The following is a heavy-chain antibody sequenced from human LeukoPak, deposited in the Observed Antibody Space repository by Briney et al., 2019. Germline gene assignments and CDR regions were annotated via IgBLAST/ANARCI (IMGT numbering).Heavy chain of an antibody. CDR1: GFTFSSYA. CDR3: ARSGSWYYDSSGYKY. Sequence: GGSLRLSCAASGFTFSSYAMSWVRQAPGKGLEWVSAISGSGGSTYYADSVKGRFTISRDNSKNTLYLQMNSLRAEDTAVYYCARSGSWYYDSSGYKYWGQGTLVTVSS. V-gene: IGHV3-23*01. D-gene: IGHD3-22*01. CDR2: ISGSGGST. J-gene: IGHJ4*02.